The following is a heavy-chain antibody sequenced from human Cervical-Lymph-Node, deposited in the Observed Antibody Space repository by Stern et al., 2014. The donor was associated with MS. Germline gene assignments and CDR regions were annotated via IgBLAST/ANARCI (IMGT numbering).Heavy chain of an antibody. D-gene: IGHD3-10*01. J-gene: IGHJ5*02. V-gene: IGHV1-69*05. CDR1: GD. Sequence: QVQLVQSGADVKKPGSSVRVSCKASGDISWLRQAPGQGLERMGGIIRHGGTEHYTQRFQGRPPITTDKSTNTTYMELSGLRSDDTAIYYCATGAGDNWFDPWGQGTLVSVSS. CDR2: IIRHGGTE. CDR3: ATGAGDNWFDP.